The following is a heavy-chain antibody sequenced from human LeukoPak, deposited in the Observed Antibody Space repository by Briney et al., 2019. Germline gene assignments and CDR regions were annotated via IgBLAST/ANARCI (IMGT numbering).Heavy chain of an antibody. CDR2: IYPGDSDT. CDR1: GYSFTNYW. Sequence: GESLKISCKGSGYSFTNYWIGWVRQMPGKGLEWMGIIYPGDSDTRYSPSFQGQVTISADKSISSAYLQWSSLKASHTAMYYCASGFWSGYKAFDMWGQGTMVTVSS. J-gene: IGHJ3*02. CDR3: ASGFWSGYKAFDM. D-gene: IGHD3-3*01. V-gene: IGHV5-51*01.